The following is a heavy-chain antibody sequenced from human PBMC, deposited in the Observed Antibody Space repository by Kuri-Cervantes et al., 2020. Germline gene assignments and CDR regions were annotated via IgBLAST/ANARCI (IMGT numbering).Heavy chain of an antibody. Sequence: ASVKVSCKASGYTFTGNYMHWVRQAPGQGLEWMGWINPNSGGTNYAQKFQGRVTMTRDTSISTAYMELSRLRSDDTAVYYCARVIRSWGGNYYYYGMDVWGQGTTVTVSS. J-gene: IGHJ6*02. CDR1: GYTFTGNY. CDR3: ARVIRSWGGNYYYYGMDV. CDR2: INPNSGGT. V-gene: IGHV1-2*02. D-gene: IGHD7-27*01.